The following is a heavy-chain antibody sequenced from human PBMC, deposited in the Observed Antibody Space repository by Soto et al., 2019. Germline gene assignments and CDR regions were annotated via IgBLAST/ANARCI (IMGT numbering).Heavy chain of an antibody. J-gene: IGHJ4*02. Sequence: GESLKISCKGSGYSFTSYWISWVRQMPGKGLEWMGRIDPSDSYTNYSPSFQGHVTISADKSISTAYLQWSSLKASDTAMYYCARNPPHSSGWYYYFDYWGQGTLVTVSS. V-gene: IGHV5-10-1*01. D-gene: IGHD6-19*01. CDR3: ARNPPHSSGWYYYFDY. CDR2: IDPSDSYT. CDR1: GYSFTSYW.